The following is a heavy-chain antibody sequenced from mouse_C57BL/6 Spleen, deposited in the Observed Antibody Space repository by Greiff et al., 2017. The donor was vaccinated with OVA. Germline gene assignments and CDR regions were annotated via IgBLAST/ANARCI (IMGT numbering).Heavy chain of an antibody. CDR3: TREPYYYAMDY. V-gene: IGHV1-15*01. Sequence: VQLQQSGAELVRPGASVTLSCKASGYTFTDYEMHWVKQTPVHGLEWIGAIDPETGGTAYNQKFKGKAILTADKSSSTAYMELRSLTSEDSPVYYCTREPYYYAMDYWGQGTSVTVSS. J-gene: IGHJ4*01. CDR2: IDPETGGT. CDR1: GYTFTDYE.